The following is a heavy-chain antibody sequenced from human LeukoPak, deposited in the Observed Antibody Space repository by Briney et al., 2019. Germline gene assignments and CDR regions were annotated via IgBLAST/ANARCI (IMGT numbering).Heavy chain of an antibody. Sequence: ASVKVSCNVSGYTLTELSMHWVRQAPGKVLEWMGGFDPEDGETIYAQKFQGRVTMTEDTSTDTAYVGLSSLRSEDTAVYYCATGHPDGMDVWGQGTTVTVSS. CDR2: FDPEDGET. CDR1: GYTLTELS. CDR3: ATGHPDGMDV. J-gene: IGHJ6*02. V-gene: IGHV1-24*01.